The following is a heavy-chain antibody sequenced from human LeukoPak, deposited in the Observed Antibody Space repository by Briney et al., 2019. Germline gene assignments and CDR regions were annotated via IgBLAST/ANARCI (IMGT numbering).Heavy chain of an antibody. J-gene: IGHJ3*02. CDR1: GYTFTSYY. D-gene: IGHD3-10*01. Sequence: ASVKVSCKASGYTFTSYYMHWVRQAPGQGLEWMGIINPSGGSTSYAQKFQGRVTMTRDTSISTAYMELSRLRSDDTAVYYCARARVRYYYGSGSYGAFDIWGQGTMVTVSS. CDR2: INPSGGST. CDR3: ARARVRYYYGSGSYGAFDI. V-gene: IGHV1-46*01.